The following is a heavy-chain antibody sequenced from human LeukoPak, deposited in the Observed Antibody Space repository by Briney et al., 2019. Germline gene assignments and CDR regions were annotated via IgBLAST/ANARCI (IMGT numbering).Heavy chain of an antibody. CDR3: ARVIRPYSSGWYDYYYVMDV. CDR2: INPSGGST. J-gene: IGHJ6*02. Sequence: ASVKVSCTASGYTFTSYAMHWVRQAPGQRLEWMGIINPSGGSTSYAQKFQGRVTMTRDTSTSTVYMELSSLRSEDTAVYYCARVIRPYSSGWYDYYYVMDVWGQGTTVTVSS. CDR1: GYTFTSYA. D-gene: IGHD6-19*01. V-gene: IGHV1-46*01.